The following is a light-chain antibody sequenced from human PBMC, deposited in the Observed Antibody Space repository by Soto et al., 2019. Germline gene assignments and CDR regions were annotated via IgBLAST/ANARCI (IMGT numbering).Light chain of an antibody. J-gene: IGKJ4*01. V-gene: IGKV3-20*01. CDR2: GAS. CDR1: QSVSQNF. CDR3: QKYGSSPPT. Sequence: EIVLTQSPGTLSLSPGERATLSCRASQSVSQNFLAWYQQKPGQAPRLLINGASSRATGIPDRFSGSGSGTDFSLTIDRLEPEDFAVYFWQKYGSSPPTFGGGTKVAIK.